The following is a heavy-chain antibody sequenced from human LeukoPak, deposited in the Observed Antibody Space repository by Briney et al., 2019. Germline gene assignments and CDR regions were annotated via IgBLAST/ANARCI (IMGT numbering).Heavy chain of an antibody. CDR3: ARGRVSSSTWYSTYYYYFYMDV. CDR2: IYYSGST. Sequence: PSETLSLTCTVSGGSINNHYWSWIRQPPGKGLEWIGNIYYSGSTNYNPSLKSRVTISVDTSKNQLSLKLSSVTAADTAVYFCARGRVSSSTWYSTYYYYFYMDVWGKGTTVTVSS. D-gene: IGHD4-11*01. J-gene: IGHJ6*03. CDR1: GGSINNHY. V-gene: IGHV4-59*11.